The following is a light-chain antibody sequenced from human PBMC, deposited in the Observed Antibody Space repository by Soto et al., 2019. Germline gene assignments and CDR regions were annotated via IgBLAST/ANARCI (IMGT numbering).Light chain of an antibody. V-gene: IGKV2-28*01. CDR3: TQPLQTPWT. CDR1: QSLLHSNGYNY. Sequence: DIVMTQSPLSLPVTPGEPASISCRSSQSLLHSNGYNYLDWYLQKPGQSPQLLIYLGSHRAPGVPPRFSGRGSGTDFTLNISRVEADDVVVYYCTQPLQTPWTFGQGPKVQIK. CDR2: LGS. J-gene: IGKJ1*01.